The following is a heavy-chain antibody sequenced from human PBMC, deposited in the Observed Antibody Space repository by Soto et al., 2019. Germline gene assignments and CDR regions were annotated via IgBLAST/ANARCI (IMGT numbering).Heavy chain of an antibody. CDR3: SRGTYYPQSSGLHANY. J-gene: IGHJ4*02. V-gene: IGHV3-30*03. CDR2: ISSDGHHQ. CDR1: GFSFNDYA. D-gene: IGHD3-22*01. Sequence: GGTLRLSCAPSGFSFNDYARYWVRQPPGQGLEWVAIISSDGHHQFYLDNLSGRFTVSRDNSKNALYLQMNSLRPVDTAVYYCSRGTYYPQSSGLHANYWGPGTVVTVSS.